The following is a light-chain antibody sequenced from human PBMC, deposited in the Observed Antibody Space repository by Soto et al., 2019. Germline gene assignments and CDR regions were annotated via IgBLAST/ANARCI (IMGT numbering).Light chain of an antibody. V-gene: IGLV2-11*01. CDR1: SGDVGGYNY. CDR2: DVS. CDR3: CSYAGSYTHSV. J-gene: IGLJ1*01. Sequence: QSALTQPRSVSGSPGQSVTISCTGTSGDVGGYNYVSWYQEHPGKAPKLMIYDVSKRPSGVPDRFSGSKSGNTASLTISGLQAEDEADYYCCSYAGSYTHSVFGTGTKVTVL.